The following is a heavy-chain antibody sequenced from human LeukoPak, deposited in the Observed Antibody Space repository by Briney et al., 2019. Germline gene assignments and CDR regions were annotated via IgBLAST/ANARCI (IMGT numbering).Heavy chain of an antibody. CDR2: IYTSGST. Sequence: PSETLSLTCTVSGGSISSGGYYWSWIRQPAGKGLEWIGRIYTSGSTNYNPSLKSRVTISVDTSKNQFSLKLSSVTAADTAVYYCASGFRSNWFDPWGQGTLVTVSS. CDR1: GGSISSGGYY. J-gene: IGHJ5*02. V-gene: IGHV4-61*02. CDR3: ASGFRSNWFDP. D-gene: IGHD3-10*01.